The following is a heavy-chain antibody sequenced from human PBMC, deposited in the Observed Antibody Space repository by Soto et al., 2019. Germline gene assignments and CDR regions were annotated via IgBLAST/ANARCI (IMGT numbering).Heavy chain of an antibody. J-gene: IGHJ6*02. V-gene: IGHV3-30-3*01. D-gene: IGHD3-22*01. Sequence: GGSLRLSCAASGFTFSSYAMHWVRQAPGKGLEWVAVISYDGSNKYYADSVKGRFTISRDSSKDTLYLQMNSLRAEDTAVYYCAREGVYYDSSGPILLRLYYSYGMDVSGPGPTLTLFS. CDR2: ISYDGSNK. CDR3: AREGVYYDSSGPILLRLYYSYGMDV. CDR1: GFTFSSYA.